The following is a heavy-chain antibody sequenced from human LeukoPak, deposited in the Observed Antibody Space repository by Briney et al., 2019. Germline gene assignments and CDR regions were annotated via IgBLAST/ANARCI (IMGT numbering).Heavy chain of an antibody. CDR2: IYYSGTT. Sequence: SETLSLTCTVSGASISGDYWSWIRQPPGKGLEWIGYIYYSGTTKYNPSLMSRVTISVDTPKNQVSLNLRSVTAADTAVYYCVRGGCSSCYIRHWGQGTLVTVSS. CDR1: GASISGDY. J-gene: IGHJ4*02. CDR3: VRGGCSSCYIRH. D-gene: IGHD2-2*02. V-gene: IGHV4-59*01.